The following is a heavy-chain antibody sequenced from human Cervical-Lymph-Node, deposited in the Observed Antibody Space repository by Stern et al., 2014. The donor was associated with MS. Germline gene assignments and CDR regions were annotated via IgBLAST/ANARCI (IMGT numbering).Heavy chain of an antibody. CDR2: IYWDDQK. V-gene: IGHV2-5*02. Sequence: QESGPALVKPTQTLTLTCTFSGFSLSTSGLGVGCLRPPTGEALDWLAYIYWDDQKRYSPSLKSRLTITKDPPKNQGVVTLTIVDPVDTATYYCAHRTAGPFDYWGQGTLVTVSS. J-gene: IGHJ4*02. CDR3: AHRTAGPFDY. CDR1: GFSLSTSGLG.